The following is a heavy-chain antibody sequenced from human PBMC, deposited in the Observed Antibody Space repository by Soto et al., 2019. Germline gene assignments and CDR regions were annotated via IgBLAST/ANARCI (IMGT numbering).Heavy chain of an antibody. J-gene: IGHJ4*02. CDR1: GYTLTELS. CDR3: ARGPGGPDGPGDY. CDR2: FDPEDGET. V-gene: IGHV1-24*01. Sequence: ASVKVSCKVSGYTLTELSMHWVRQAPGKGLEWMGGFDPEDGETIYAQKFQGRVTITRDTSASTAYLELSNLRSEDTAVYYCARGPGGPDGPGDYWGQGTLVTVSS. D-gene: IGHD2-15*01.